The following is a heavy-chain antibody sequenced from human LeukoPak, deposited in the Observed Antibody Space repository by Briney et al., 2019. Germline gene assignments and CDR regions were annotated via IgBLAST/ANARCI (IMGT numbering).Heavy chain of an antibody. J-gene: IGHJ4*02. D-gene: IGHD1-7*01. Sequence: PGESLRLSCTASGFTFSTYSMNWVRQAPGKGLEWVSYISFGSTYVYYADSVKDRFTVSRDNAKHSLVLQMNSLRAEDTAVYYCARGVSGTTALDYWGQGTRVTASS. CDR3: ARGVSGTTALDY. V-gene: IGHV3-21*01. CDR1: GFTFSTYS. CDR2: ISFGSTYV.